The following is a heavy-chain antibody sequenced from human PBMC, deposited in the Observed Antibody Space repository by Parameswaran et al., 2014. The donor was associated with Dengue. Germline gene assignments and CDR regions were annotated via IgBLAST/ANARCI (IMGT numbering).Heavy chain of an antibody. D-gene: IGHD1-1*01. CDR3: ARESGTYGDAFDI. Sequence: VRQMPGKGLEWISYISISGGTTFYADSVKGRFTISRDSAKNSLYLQMNSLRAEDTAVYYCARESGTYGDAFDIWGQGTMVTVSS. V-gene: IGHV3-48*03. J-gene: IGHJ3*02. CDR2: ISISGGTT.